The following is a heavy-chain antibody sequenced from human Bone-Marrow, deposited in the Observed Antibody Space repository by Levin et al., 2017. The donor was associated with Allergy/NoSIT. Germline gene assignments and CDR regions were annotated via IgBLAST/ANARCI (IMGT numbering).Heavy chain of an antibody. CDR2: ITGSGGNI. D-gene: IGHD6-13*01. CDR3: ARRLAAAGVDY. CDR1: GFTFRNYA. Sequence: GGSLRLSCAASGFTFRNYAMNWVRQAPGKGLEWVSTITGSGGNIYYAASVKGRFTMSRDNSKITLFLQMNSLRADDTAMYYCARRLAAAGVDYWGQGTLVTVSS. J-gene: IGHJ4*02. V-gene: IGHV3-23*01.